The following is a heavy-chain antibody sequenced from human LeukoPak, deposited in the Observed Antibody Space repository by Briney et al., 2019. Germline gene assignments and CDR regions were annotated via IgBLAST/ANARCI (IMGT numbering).Heavy chain of an antibody. CDR2: IRYDGSNK. CDR3: ARAGLTGDAFDI. J-gene: IGHJ3*02. D-gene: IGHD1-14*01. V-gene: IGHV3-30*02. CDR1: GFTFSSYG. Sequence: GGSLRLSCAASGFTFSSYGMHWVRQAPGKGLEWVAFIRYDGSNKYYADSVKGRFTISRDNSKNTLYLQMNSLRAEDTAVYYCARAGLTGDAFDIWGQGTMVTVSS.